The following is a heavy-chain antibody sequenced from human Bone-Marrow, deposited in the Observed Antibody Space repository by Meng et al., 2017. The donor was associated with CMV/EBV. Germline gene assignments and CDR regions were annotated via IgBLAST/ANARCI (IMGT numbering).Heavy chain of an antibody. V-gene: IGHV4-34*01. J-gene: IGHJ3*02. Sequence: SQTLSLTCAVYGGSFSGYYWSWIRQPPGKGLEWIGEINHSGSTNYNPSLKSRVTISVDTSKNQFSLKLSSVTAADTAVYYCARWGPYYGSGMNAFDIWGQGTRVTVSS. CDR1: GGSFSGYY. CDR3: ARWGPYYGSGMNAFDI. CDR2: INHSGST. D-gene: IGHD3-10*01.